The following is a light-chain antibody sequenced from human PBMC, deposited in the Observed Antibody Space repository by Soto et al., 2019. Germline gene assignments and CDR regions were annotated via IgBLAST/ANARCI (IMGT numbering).Light chain of an antibody. CDR2: DES. Sequence: EFVLTQSPGTLSLSPGERATLSCRASQTVRNTYLAWYQQKPGQAPRLLIYDESSRATGIPDRFSGGGSGTDFNLTISRLEPEDFAVYYCQQFSSYPLTFGGGTKVEIK. J-gene: IGKJ4*01. V-gene: IGKV3-20*01. CDR3: QQFSSYPLT. CDR1: QTVRNTY.